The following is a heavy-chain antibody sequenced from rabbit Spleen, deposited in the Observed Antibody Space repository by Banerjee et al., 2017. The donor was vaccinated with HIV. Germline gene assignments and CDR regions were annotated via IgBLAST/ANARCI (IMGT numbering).Heavy chain of an antibody. V-gene: IGHV1S40*01. D-gene: IGHD6-1*01. CDR2: IYAGSTGST. J-gene: IGHJ4*01. Sequence: QSLEESGGDLVKPGASLTLTCTASGFSFSSSYYMCWVRQAPGKGLEWIACIYAGSTGSTYYASWAKGRFTISKTSSTTVTLQMTSLTAADTATYFCARGVVMLIMVVPYYFNLWGPGTLVTVS. CDR1: GFSFSSSYY. CDR3: ARGVVMLIMVVPYYFNL.